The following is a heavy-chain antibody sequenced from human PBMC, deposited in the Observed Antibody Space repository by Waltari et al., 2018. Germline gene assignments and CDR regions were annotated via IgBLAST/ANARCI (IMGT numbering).Heavy chain of an antibody. V-gene: IGHV1-18*01. J-gene: IGHJ4*02. CDR2: ISGYNGNT. D-gene: IGHD2-15*01. Sequence: QVQLVQSGAKLKMLGASVKVSCKASGYLFTTYGLTWVRQAPGQGLEWMGWISGYNGNTKYAQQFQGRVTMTIDTSTSTAYMELRSLRADDTAVYYCARGARMYFDNWGQGTLVTVSS. CDR3: ARGARMYFDN. CDR1: GYLFTTYG.